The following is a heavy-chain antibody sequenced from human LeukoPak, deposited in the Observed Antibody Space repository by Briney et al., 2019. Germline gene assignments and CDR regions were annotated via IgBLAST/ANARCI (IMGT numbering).Heavy chain of an antibody. CDR3: ARAPSGYSYGPENDY. CDR2: ISAYNGNT. D-gene: IGHD5-18*01. V-gene: IGHV1-18*01. J-gene: IGHJ4*02. CDR1: GYTFTSYG. Sequence: ASVTVSCKASGYTFTSYGISWVRQAPGQGLEWMGWISAYNGNTNYAQKLQGRVTMTTDTSTSTAYMELRSLRSDDTAVYYCARAPSGYSYGPENDYWGQGTLVTVSS.